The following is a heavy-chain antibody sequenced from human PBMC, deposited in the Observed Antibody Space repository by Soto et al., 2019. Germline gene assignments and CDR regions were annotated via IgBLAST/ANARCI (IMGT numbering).Heavy chain of an antibody. CDR2: IYWDDDT. D-gene: IGHD4-17*01. CDR1: GFTLTTRGVG. J-gene: IGHJ5*02. Sequence: QITLKESGPTLVKPTQTLTLTCTFSGFTLTTRGVGMGWIRQPPGKPLEWLALIYWDDDTRYSPSLKSRLAITKDTSKNQVVLTMSNIDPADTGTYFCAHRTTTVTWWFDPWGQGTLVTVSS. V-gene: IGHV2-5*02. CDR3: AHRTTTVTWWFDP.